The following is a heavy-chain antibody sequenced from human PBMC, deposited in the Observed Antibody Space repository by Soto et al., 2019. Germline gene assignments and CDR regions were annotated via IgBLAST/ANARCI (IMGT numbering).Heavy chain of an antibody. J-gene: IGHJ4*02. CDR1: GFTLSSYS. Sequence: EVQLVESGGGMVQPGGSLRVSCAASGFTLSSYSMHWVRQAPGKGLEWVSYISGSGGTIYYADAVKGRFTISRDNAKISLSVQMNSLGDEDTAVYFCARETGLRSSGWSYYFDFWGQGTRVTVSS. D-gene: IGHD6-19*01. CDR2: ISGSGGTI. CDR3: ARETGLRSSGWSYYFDF. V-gene: IGHV3-48*02.